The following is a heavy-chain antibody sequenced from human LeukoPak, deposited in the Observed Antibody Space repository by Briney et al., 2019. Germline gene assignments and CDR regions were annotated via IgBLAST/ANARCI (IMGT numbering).Heavy chain of an antibody. CDR1: GYSISSGYY. Sequence: NPSETLSLTCTVSGYSISSGYYWGWIRQPPGKGLEWIGSIYHSGSTYYNRSLKSRVTISVDTSKNQFSLKLSSVTAADTAVYYCARESGVWVDPVQLVLGWFDPWGQGTLVTVSS. D-gene: IGHD2-8*02. CDR2: IYHSGST. J-gene: IGHJ5*02. CDR3: ARESGVWVDPVQLVLGWFDP. V-gene: IGHV4-38-2*02.